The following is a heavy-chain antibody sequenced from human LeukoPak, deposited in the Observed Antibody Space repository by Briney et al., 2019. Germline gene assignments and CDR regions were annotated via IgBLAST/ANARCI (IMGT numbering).Heavy chain of an antibody. CDR3: ASDSSGYYAHFDY. V-gene: IGHV1-8*01. CDR2: MNPNSGNT. D-gene: IGHD3-22*01. J-gene: IGHJ4*02. Sequence: GASVKVSCKASGYTFTSYDIHWVRQATGQGLEWMGWMNPNSGNTGYAQKFQGRVTVTRDTSISTAYMELSRLRSDDTAVYYCASDSSGYYAHFDYWGQGTLVTVSS. CDR1: GYTFTSYD.